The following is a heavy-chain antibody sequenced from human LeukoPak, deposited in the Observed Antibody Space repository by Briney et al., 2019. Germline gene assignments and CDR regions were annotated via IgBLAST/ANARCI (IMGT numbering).Heavy chain of an antibody. J-gene: IGHJ4*02. Sequence: ASVKVSCKASGSTFTSYFIHWVRQAPAPGLEWMGIINPSGGSTSYAQKFQGRVSVTRDTSTSTVYMQLSSLRSEDTAVYHCARGGVTAVTPPDYWGQGTLVTVSS. CDR1: GSTFTSYF. V-gene: IGHV1-46*01. D-gene: IGHD4-17*01. CDR2: INPSGGST. CDR3: ARGGVTAVTPPDY.